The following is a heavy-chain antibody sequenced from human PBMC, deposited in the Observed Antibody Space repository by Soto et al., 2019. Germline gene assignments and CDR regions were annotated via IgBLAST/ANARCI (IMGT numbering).Heavy chain of an antibody. CDR2: ISYSGSS. Sequence: QVQLQESGPGLVKPSQTLSLTCTVSGGSVSSGDYYWGWIRQPPGKGLDWIGYISYSGSSYYNPSLKSRVIISGDTSKNQFSLNLSSATAADTAVYYCARADDYGTRFDYWGRGTLVTVSS. CDR3: ARADDYGTRFDY. CDR1: GGSVSSGDYY. D-gene: IGHD3-10*01. V-gene: IGHV4-30-4*01. J-gene: IGHJ4*02.